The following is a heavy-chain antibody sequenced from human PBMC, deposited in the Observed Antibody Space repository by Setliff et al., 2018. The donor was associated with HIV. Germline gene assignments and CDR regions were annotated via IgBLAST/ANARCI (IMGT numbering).Heavy chain of an antibody. V-gene: IGHV3-48*03. J-gene: IGHJ4*02. D-gene: IGHD1-26*01. CDR1: RFTFSSYE. Sequence: GGSLRLSCAAARFTFSSYEMKWVREAPWKGLEWVSYIGNSGSPIYYSDSVKCRFTISRDNAKNSLYLQMNGLRAEDTAVYYCARDDNAGGIAYWGQGTLVTVSS. CDR3: ARDDNAGGIAY. CDR2: IGNSGSPI.